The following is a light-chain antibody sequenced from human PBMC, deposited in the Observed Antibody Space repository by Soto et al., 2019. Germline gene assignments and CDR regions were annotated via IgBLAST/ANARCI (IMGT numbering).Light chain of an antibody. CDR3: AAWDDSLNGRV. CDR2: EVS. J-gene: IGLJ1*01. Sequence: QSVLTQPPSASGSPGQSVTISCTGTSSDVGGYDYVSWYQQHPGKAPKLMISEVSKRPSGVPDRFSGSKSGNTASLTVSGLRAEDEADYYCAAWDDSLNGRVFGTGTKVTVL. V-gene: IGLV2-8*01. CDR1: SSDVGGYDY.